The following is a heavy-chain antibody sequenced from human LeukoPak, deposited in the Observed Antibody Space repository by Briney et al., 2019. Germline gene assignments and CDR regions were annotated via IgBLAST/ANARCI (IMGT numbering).Heavy chain of an antibody. J-gene: IGHJ6*03. V-gene: IGHV3-11*01. D-gene: IGHD1-7*01. CDR2: ISSSGSTI. CDR1: GFTFSDYY. Sequence: GGSLRLSCAASGFTFSDYYMSWIRQAPGKGLEWVSYISSSGSTIYYADSVKGRFTISRDNAKNSLYLQMNSLRAEDTALYYCARDAISGALPPKLRPLYYYYYMDVWGKGTTVTVSS. CDR3: ARDAISGALPPKLRPLYYYYYMDV.